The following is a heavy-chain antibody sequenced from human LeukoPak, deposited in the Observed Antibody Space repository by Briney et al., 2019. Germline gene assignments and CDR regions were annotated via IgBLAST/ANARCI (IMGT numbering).Heavy chain of an antibody. CDR3: ARLGGDYGSGSYFYYYYYMDV. CDR2: INHSGST. Sequence: GSLRLSCAVSGFTFSSYWMSWVRQTPGKGLEWIGEINHSGSTNYNPSLKSRVTISVDTSKNQFSLKLSSVTAADTAVYYCARLGGDYGSGSYFYYYYYMDVWGKGTTVTVSS. J-gene: IGHJ6*03. CDR1: GFTFSSYW. D-gene: IGHD3-10*01. V-gene: IGHV4-34*01.